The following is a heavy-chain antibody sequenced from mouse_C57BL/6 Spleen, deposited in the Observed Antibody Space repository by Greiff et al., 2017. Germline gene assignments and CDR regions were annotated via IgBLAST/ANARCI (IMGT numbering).Heavy chain of an antibody. Sequence: VQLQQPGAELVKPGASVKLSCKASGYTFTSYWMHWVKQRPGQGLEWIGMIHPNSGSTNYNEKFKSKATLTVDKSSSTAYMQLRSLTSEDSAVYYCARGGSSYPPFDYWGQGTTLTVSS. CDR2: IHPNSGST. V-gene: IGHV1-64*01. D-gene: IGHD1-1*01. CDR3: ARGGSSYPPFDY. J-gene: IGHJ2*01. CDR1: GYTFTSYW.